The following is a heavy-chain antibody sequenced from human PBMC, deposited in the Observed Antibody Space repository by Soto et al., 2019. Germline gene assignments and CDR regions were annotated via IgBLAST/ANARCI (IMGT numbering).Heavy chain of an antibody. CDR1: GYTFTTHV. D-gene: IGHD1-20*01. CDR2: VNGGDGNT. Sequence: ASVKVSCKASGYTFTTHVMHWVRQAPGQRLEWMGWVNGGDGNTKYSQKFQDRVTITRDTSATTAYMELSRLRSEDKAVYYCARDSGIRGPSGDLDYWGQGTLVTVSS. J-gene: IGHJ4*02. CDR3: ARDSGIRGPSGDLDY. V-gene: IGHV1-3*01.